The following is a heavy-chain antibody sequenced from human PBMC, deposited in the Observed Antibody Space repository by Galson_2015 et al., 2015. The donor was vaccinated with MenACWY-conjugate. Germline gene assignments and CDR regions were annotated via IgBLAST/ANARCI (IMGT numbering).Heavy chain of an antibody. CDR2: IKSKTDGETT. CDR3: TVVVSARGAYD. J-gene: IGHJ4*02. D-gene: IGHD2-21*01. V-gene: IGHV3-15*01. CDR1: GFIFSNAW. Sequence: SLRLSCAASGFIFSNAWMSWVRQAPGKGLEWVGRIKSKTDGETTDYAAPVKGRFTISRDDSKTTLYLQMNSLKTEDTAVYYCTVVVSARGAYDWGQGTRVTVSS.